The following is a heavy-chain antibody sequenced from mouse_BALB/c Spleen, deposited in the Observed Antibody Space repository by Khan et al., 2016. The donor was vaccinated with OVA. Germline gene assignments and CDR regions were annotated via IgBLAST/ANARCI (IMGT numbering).Heavy chain of an antibody. CDR3: ARDYWDVFAY. J-gene: IGHJ3*01. Sequence: VQLKQSGAELVKPGASVKLSCTASGFNIKDTYMHWVKQRPEQGLEWIGRIDPANGNTKYDPKFQGKATITADTSSNTAYLQLSSLTSEDTAVYYCARDYWDVFAYWGQGTQVTVSA. CDR1: GFNIKDTY. V-gene: IGHV14-3*02. D-gene: IGHD4-1*01. CDR2: IDPANGNT.